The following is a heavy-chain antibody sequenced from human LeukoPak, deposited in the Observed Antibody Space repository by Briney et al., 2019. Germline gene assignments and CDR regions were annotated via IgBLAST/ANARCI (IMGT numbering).Heavy chain of an antibody. D-gene: IGHD3-3*01. J-gene: IGHJ4*02. CDR1: GGSISSGGYS. CDR2: IYHSGST. Sequence: SQTLSLTCAVSGGSISSGGYSWSWIRQPPGKGLEWIGYIYHSGSTYYNPSLKSRVTISVDRSKNQFSLKLSSVTAADTAVYYCARAAPTIFGVVITHFDYWGQGTLVTVS. CDR3: ARAAPTIFGVVITHFDY. V-gene: IGHV4-30-2*01.